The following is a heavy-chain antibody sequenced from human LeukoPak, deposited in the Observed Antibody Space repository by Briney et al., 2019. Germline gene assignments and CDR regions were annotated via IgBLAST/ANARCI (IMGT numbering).Heavy chain of an antibody. D-gene: IGHD3-9*01. CDR3: ARGLLRYFDWSLNY. J-gene: IGHJ4*02. CDR2: IIPICGTA. CDR1: GGTFSSYA. Sequence: ASVKVSCKASGGTFSSYAISWVRQAPGQGLEWMGGIIPICGTANYAQKFHGRVTITADESTSTAYMELSSLRSEDTAVYYCARGLLRYFDWSLNYWGQGTLVTVSS. V-gene: IGHV1-69*01.